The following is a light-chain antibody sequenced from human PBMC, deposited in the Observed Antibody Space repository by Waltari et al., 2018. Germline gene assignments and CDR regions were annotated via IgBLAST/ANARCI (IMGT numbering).Light chain of an antibody. V-gene: IGLV2-23*02. CDR2: ETT. Sequence: QSALTQPASVSGSPGQSLTISCSGVSSDTGSDNLVSWYQQHPDRAPNLIVYETTKRPSGVSHRFSGSKSANTASLTISGLQAEDEAEYYCCSYGDTGTVIFGGGTKLTVL. CDR1: SSDTGSDNL. J-gene: IGLJ2*01. CDR3: CSYGDTGTVI.